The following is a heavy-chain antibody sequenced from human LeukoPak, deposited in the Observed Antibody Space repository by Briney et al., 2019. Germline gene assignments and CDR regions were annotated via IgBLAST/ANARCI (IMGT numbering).Heavy chain of an antibody. V-gene: IGHV3-23*01. D-gene: IGHD2-2*01. J-gene: IGHJ4*02. CDR2: SSGSGGST. Sequence: PGGSLRLSCAASGFTFSSYGMHWVRQAPGKGLEWVSASSGSGGSTHYADSVKGRFTISRDNSKNTLYLQMNSLRAGDTAVYYCAKYADLYYSDYRGQGTLVTVSS. CDR3: AKYADLYYSDY. CDR1: GFTFSSYG.